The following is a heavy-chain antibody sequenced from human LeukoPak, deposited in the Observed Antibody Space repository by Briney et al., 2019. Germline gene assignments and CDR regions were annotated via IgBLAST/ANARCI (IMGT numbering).Heavy chain of an antibody. D-gene: IGHD3-10*02. V-gene: IGHV3-23*01. J-gene: IGHJ6*04. CDR1: AFTFSSYG. CDR3: AELGITMIGGV. CDR2: ISGSGGST. Sequence: GGSLRLSCTASAFTFSSYGMSWVRQAPRKGLEWVSAISGSGGSTYYADSVKGRFTISRDNSKNTLYLQMNSLRAEDTAVYYCAELGITMIGGVWGKGTTVTISS.